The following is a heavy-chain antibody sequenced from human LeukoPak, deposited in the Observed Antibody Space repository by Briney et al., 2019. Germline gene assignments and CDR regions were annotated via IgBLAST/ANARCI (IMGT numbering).Heavy chain of an antibody. Sequence: KTGGSLRLSGAASGFTFSNAWMSWVRQAPGKGLEWVGRIKSKTDGGTTDYAAPVKGRFTISRDDSKNTPYLQMNSLKTEDTAVYYCHYYYDSSGYYYFDYWGQGTLVTVSS. CDR1: GFTFSNAW. CDR3: HYYYDSSGYYYFDY. CDR2: IKSKTDGGTT. D-gene: IGHD3-22*01. V-gene: IGHV3-15*01. J-gene: IGHJ4*02.